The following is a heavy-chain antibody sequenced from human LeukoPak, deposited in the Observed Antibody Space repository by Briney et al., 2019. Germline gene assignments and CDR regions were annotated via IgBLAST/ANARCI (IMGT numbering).Heavy chain of an antibody. V-gene: IGHV1-3*01. CDR2: INAGNGDT. CDR1: GYTFTNYA. D-gene: IGHD3-3*01. CDR3: ARGLWSAHRREYYFDS. Sequence: ASVTVSCTASGYTFTNYAVNWLRQAPGQRLDWMGWINAGNGDTKFSQNYQARVTITRDASASTAYMELSSLTSEDTALYFCARGLWSAHRREYYFDSWGQGTLVTVSS. J-gene: IGHJ4*02.